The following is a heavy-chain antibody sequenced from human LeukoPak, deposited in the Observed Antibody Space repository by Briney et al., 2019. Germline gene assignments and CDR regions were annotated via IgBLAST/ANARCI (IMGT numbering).Heavy chain of an antibody. J-gene: IGHJ4*02. CDR3: ARALKWGYCSGGSCSYFDY. V-gene: IGHV4-34*01. CDR1: GGSFSGYY. Sequence: PSETLSLTCAVYGGSFSGYYWSWIRQPPGKGLEWIGEINHSGSTNYNPSLKSRVTISVDTSKNQFSLKLSSVTAADTAVYYCARALKWGYCSGGSCSYFDYWGQGTLVTVSS. D-gene: IGHD2-15*01. CDR2: INHSGST.